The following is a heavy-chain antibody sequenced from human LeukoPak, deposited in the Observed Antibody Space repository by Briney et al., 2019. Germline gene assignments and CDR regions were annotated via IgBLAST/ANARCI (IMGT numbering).Heavy chain of an antibody. CDR1: GFTFSDHY. V-gene: IGHV3-72*01. CDR3: VREDTPATANY. D-gene: IGHD2-21*02. CDR2: TRNKVKSYTT. J-gene: IGHJ4*02. Sequence: GGSLRLSCAASGFTFSDHYMDWVRQAPGKGLEWVARTRNKVKSYTTQYAASVKGRFTISRDDSKNSLYLQMNSLKTEDTAVYYCVREDTPATANYWGQGTLVTISS.